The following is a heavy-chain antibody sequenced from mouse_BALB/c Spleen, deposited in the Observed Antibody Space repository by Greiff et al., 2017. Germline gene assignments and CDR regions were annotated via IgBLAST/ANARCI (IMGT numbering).Heavy chain of an antibody. V-gene: IGHV1-12*01. Sequence: QVQLQQPGAELVKPGASVKMSCKASGYTFTSYNMHWVKQTPGQGLEWIGAIYPGNGDTSYNQKFKGKATLTADKSSSTAYMQLSSLTSEDSAVYYCAREGQRPYWYFDVWGAGTTVTVSS. CDR2: IYPGNGDT. J-gene: IGHJ1*01. CDR1: GYTFTSYN. CDR3: AREGQRPYWYFDV.